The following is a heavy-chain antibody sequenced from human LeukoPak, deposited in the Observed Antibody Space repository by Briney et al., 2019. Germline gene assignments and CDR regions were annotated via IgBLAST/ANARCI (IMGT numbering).Heavy chain of an antibody. CDR2: ISYDGSNK. CDR1: GFTFSSYG. V-gene: IGHV3-30*18. D-gene: IGHD3-10*01. Sequence: GRSLRLSCAASGFTFSSYGMHWVRQAPGKGLEWVAVISYDGSNKYYADSVKGRFTISRDNSKNTLYLQMNSLRAEDTAVYYCAKVWAHDGSGNPYWHFDLWGRGTLVTVSS. J-gene: IGHJ2*01. CDR3: AKVWAHDGSGNPYWHFDL.